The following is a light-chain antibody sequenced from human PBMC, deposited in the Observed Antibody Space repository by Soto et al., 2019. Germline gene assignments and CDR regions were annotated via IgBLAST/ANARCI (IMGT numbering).Light chain of an antibody. CDR3: QQSYSTPWT. CDR1: QSVAKY. J-gene: IGKJ1*01. CDR2: TSS. Sequence: IQVTQSPSSLSASVGDRVTITCRATQSVAKYVNWYQQKPGQAPNLLIYTSSNLQSGVPSRFTGSGFATDFTLTISSLQPEDFASYYCQQSYSTPWTFGQGTKVDI. V-gene: IGKV1-39*01.